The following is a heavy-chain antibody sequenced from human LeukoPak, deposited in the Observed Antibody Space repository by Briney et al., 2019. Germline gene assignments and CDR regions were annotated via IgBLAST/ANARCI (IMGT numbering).Heavy chain of an antibody. D-gene: IGHD4-17*01. CDR1: GGSFSDYY. CDR2: INHSGST. J-gene: IGHJ5*02. CDR3: ARGYYGDYRWFDP. Sequence: SETLSLTWAVYGGSFSDYYWSWIRQPPGKGLEWIGEINHSGSTNYNPSLKSRVTISVDTSKNQFSLKLSSVTAADTAVYCCARGYYGDYRWFDPWGQGTLVTVSS. V-gene: IGHV4-34*01.